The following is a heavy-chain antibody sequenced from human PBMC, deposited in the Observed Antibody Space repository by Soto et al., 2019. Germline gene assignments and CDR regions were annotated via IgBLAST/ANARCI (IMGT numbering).Heavy chain of an antibody. CDR3: ARHILVTGTRVFDF. CDR2: ISYSGTT. D-gene: IGHD6-19*01. J-gene: IGHJ4*02. Sequence: QVQLQESGPGLVKPSETLSLTCAVSGDSLSGTYWWSWVRQAPGGGLQWIGEISYSGTTHYDPSLMSRGTISMDKSRSEFSLTFISVTAADSASYYCARHILVTGTRVFDFWGQGIMVTVSS. V-gene: IGHV4-4*02. CDR1: GDSLSGTYW.